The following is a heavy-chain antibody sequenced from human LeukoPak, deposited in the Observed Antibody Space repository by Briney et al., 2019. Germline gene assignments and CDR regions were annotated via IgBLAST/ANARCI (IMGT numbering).Heavy chain of an antibody. CDR2: ISAYNGNT. V-gene: IGHV1-18*01. Sequence: ASVKVSCKASGYTFTSYGISWVRQAPGLGLEWMGWISAYNGNTNYAQKLQGRVTMTTDTSTSTAYMELRSLRSDDTAVYYCARESYYDILTGYYLNWFDPWGQGTLVTVSS. CDR1: GYTFTSYG. CDR3: ARESYYDILTGYYLNWFDP. J-gene: IGHJ5*02. D-gene: IGHD3-9*01.